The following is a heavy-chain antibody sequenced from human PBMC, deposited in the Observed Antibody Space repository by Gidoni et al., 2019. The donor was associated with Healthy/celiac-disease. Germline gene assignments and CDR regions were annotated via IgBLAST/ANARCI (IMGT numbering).Heavy chain of an antibody. CDR1: GFPFSRYG. CDR3: AREADGGKGPLWGVHYYYGMDV. V-gene: IGHV3-33*01. Sequence: QVQLVESGGGVVQPGRSLRLSCAESGFPFSRYGMPWVRQAPGKGRGWVAGIWYEGSNKYYADSVKGRFTISRDNSKNTLYLQMNSLRAEDTAVYYCAREADGGKGPLWGVHYYYGMDVWGQGTTVTVSS. CDR2: IWYEGSNK. D-gene: IGHD3-16*01. J-gene: IGHJ6*02.